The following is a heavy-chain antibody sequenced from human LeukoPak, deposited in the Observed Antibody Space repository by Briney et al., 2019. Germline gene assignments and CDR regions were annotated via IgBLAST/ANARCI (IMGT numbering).Heavy chain of an antibody. CDR3: ARGGNKMKY. CDR2: INYSEIT. CDR1: GGSFSSYY. Sequence: SETLSLTCAVYGGSFSSYYWSWVRQPPGKGLEWIGEINYSEITFYNPSLEGRVTLSVDTSKSQFSLKLTSVAAADTAVYYCARGGNKMKYWGQGTLVTVSS. J-gene: IGHJ4*02. D-gene: IGHD2/OR15-2a*01. V-gene: IGHV4-34*01.